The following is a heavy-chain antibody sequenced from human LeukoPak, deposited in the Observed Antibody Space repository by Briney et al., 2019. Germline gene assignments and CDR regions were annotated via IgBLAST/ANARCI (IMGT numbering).Heavy chain of an antibody. Sequence: SETLSLTCAVYGGSFSGYYWSWIRQPPGKGLEWIGEINHSGSTNYNPSLKSRVTIPVDTSKNQFSLKLSSVTAADTAVYYCARARPGGSYYMDVWGKGTTVTVSS. CDR3: ARARPGGSYYMDV. CDR2: INHSGST. J-gene: IGHJ6*03. V-gene: IGHV4-34*01. CDR1: GGSFSGYY. D-gene: IGHD1-26*01.